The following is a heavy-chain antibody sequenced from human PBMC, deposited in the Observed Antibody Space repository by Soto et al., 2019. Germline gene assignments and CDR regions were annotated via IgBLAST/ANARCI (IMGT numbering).Heavy chain of an antibody. CDR1: GDSISSASYF. CDR2: VYFVGNS. V-gene: IGHV4-39*01. J-gene: IGHJ4*02. Sequence: PSETLSLTCTVSGDSISSASYFWGWIRQPPGKGLEWIGSVYFVGNSYYNPSLKSRVSISVDASKNQFSLRLTSVTAADTAVYYCVTVNLVGAAYYFDYWGPGTLVTVSS. D-gene: IGHD1-26*01. CDR3: VTVNLVGAAYYFDY.